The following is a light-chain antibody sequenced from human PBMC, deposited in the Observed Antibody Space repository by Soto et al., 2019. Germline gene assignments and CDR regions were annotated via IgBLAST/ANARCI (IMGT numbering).Light chain of an antibody. CDR1: SSNIGAGYD. CDR3: QSYDSSLSGSYVV. CDR2: GNS. J-gene: IGLJ2*01. Sequence: QSVLTQPPSVSGAPGQRVTISCTGSSSNIGAGYDVHWYQQLPGTPPKLLIYGNSNRPSGVPDRFSGSKSGTSASLAITGLQAEDEADYYCQSYDSSLSGSYVVFGGGTKVTVL. V-gene: IGLV1-40*01.